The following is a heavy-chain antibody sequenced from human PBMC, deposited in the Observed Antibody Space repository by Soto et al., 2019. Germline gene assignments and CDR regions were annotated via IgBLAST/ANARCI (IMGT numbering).Heavy chain of an antibody. CDR3: ARHRTYSSGWYVDY. Sequence: QLQLQESGPGLVKPSETLSLTCTVSGGSISSSSYYWGWIRQPPGKGLEWIGSIYYSGSTYYNPSLKSRVTISVDTSKNQFSLKLSSVTAADTAVYYCARHRTYSSGWYVDYWGQGTLVTVSS. D-gene: IGHD6-19*01. CDR1: GGSISSSSYY. J-gene: IGHJ4*02. CDR2: IYYSGST. V-gene: IGHV4-39*01.